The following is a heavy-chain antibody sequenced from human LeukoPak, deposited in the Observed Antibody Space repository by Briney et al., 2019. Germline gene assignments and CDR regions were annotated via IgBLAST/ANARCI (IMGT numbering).Heavy chain of an antibody. CDR1: GFTFDDYA. V-gene: IGHV3-9*01. CDR2: ISWNSGSI. J-gene: IGHJ4*02. Sequence: PGGSLRLSRAASGFTFDDYAMHWVRQAPGKGLEWVSGISWNSGSIGYADSVKGRFTISRDNAKNSLYLQMNSLRAEDTALYYCAKDTRMGDYWGQGTLVTVSS. CDR3: AKDTRMGDY.